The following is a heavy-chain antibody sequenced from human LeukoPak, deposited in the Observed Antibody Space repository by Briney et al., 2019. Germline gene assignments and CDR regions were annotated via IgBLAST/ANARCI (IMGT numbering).Heavy chain of an antibody. D-gene: IGHD3-22*01. J-gene: IGHJ3*02. CDR3: ASSLMIVPNAFDI. V-gene: IGHV4-4*07. Sequence: SETLSLTCTVSGGSISSYYWSWIRQPAGEGLEWIGRIYTSGSTNYNPSLKRRVTLSVDTSKNQFSLKLSSVTAADTAVYYCASSLMIVPNAFDIWGQGTMVTVSS. CDR2: IYTSGST. CDR1: GGSISSYY.